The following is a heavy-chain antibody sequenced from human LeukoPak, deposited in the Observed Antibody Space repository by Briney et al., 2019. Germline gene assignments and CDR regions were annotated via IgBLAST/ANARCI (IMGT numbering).Heavy chain of an antibody. V-gene: IGHV1-46*01. CDR1: GYTFTSYY. Sequence: GASVKVSCKASGYTFTSYYMHWVRQAPGQGLEWMGIINPSGGSTSYAQKFQGRVTMTRDMPTSTVYMELSSLRSEDTAVYYCARASDGYYNSRAFDIWGQGTMVTVSS. CDR3: ARASDGYYNSRAFDI. D-gene: IGHD5-24*01. CDR2: INPSGGST. J-gene: IGHJ3*02.